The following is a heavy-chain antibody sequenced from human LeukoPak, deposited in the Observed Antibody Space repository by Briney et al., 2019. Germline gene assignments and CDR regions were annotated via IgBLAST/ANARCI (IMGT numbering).Heavy chain of an antibody. CDR1: GGTFSSYA. J-gene: IGHJ4*02. CDR2: IIPILGIA. D-gene: IGHD3-22*01. V-gene: IGHV1-69*04. CDR3: ARDSTYYYDSSGYYNGYYFDY. Sequence: SVKVSCKAPGGTFSSYAISWVRQAPGQGLEWMGRIIPILGIANYAQKFQGRVTITADKSTSTAYMELSSLRSEDTAVYYCARDSTYYYDSSGYYNGYYFDYWGQGTLVTVSS.